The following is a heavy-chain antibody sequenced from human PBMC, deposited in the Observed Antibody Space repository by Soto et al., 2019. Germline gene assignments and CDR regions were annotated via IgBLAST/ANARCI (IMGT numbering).Heavy chain of an antibody. V-gene: IGHV1-58*01. J-gene: IGHJ6*03. CDR1: GFTFTSPA. CDR3: ARYYDFWSGARDLYYYYYMDV. CDR2: IVVGSGNT. Sequence: GASVKVSCKASGFTFTSPAVQWVRQARGQRLEWIGWIVVGSGNTNYAQKLQERVTITRDMSTSTAYMELRSLRSDDTAVYYCARYYDFWSGARDLYYYYYMDVWGKGTTVTVSS. D-gene: IGHD3-3*01.